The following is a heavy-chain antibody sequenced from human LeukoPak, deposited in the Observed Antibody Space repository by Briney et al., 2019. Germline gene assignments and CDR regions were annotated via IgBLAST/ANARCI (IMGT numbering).Heavy chain of an antibody. CDR3: ARHESIVVPIPSTY. J-gene: IGHJ4*02. CDR1: GYKFTNYW. V-gene: IGHV5-51*01. CDR2: IYPGDSDT. D-gene: IGHD3-22*01. Sequence: GESLKIFCKGSGYKFTNYWIGWVRQMPGKGLEWMGIIYPGDSDTRYSPSFQGQVTISADKSISTAYLQWSSLKASDTAMYYCARHESIVVPIPSTYWGQGTLVTVSS.